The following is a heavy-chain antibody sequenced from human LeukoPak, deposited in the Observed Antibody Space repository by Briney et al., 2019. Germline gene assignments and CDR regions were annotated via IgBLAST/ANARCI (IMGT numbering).Heavy chain of an antibody. V-gene: IGHV1-2*02. CDR2: INPNSGGT. CDR1: GYTFTGYY. CDR3: ARESLEGFPIRGSRALDI. D-gene: IGHD3-3*01. Sequence: ASVKVSCKASGYTFTGYYMHWVRQAPGQGLEWMGWINPNSGGTNYAQKFQGRVTMTRDTSISTAYLELRRLRSDDTAVYYCARESLEGFPIRGSRALDIWGRETMVTVS. J-gene: IGHJ3*02.